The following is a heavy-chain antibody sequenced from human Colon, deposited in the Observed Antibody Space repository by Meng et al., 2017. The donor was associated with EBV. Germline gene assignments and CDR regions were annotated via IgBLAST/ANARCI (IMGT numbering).Heavy chain of an antibody. Sequence: QVQVVQSGSELKKPGASVKVSCKASGYTFTSYAMNWVRQAPGQGLEWMGWISAYNGNTNYAQKLQGRVTMTTDTSTSTAYMELRSLRSDDTAVYYCARNRPRGVAIGANWFDPWGQGTLVTVSS. D-gene: IGHD5-12*01. J-gene: IGHJ5*02. CDR2: ISAYNGNT. V-gene: IGHV1-18*01. CDR1: GYTFTSYA. CDR3: ARNRPRGVAIGANWFDP.